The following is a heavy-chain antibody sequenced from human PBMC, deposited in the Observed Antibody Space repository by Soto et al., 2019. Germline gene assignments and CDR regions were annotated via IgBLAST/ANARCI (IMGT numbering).Heavy chain of an antibody. CDR1: GYTFIRYA. V-gene: IGHV1-3*01. J-gene: IGHJ4*02. CDR3: ARAPSPLDYGDYIFDY. Sequence: GASVKVSCKASGYTFIRYAMHWVRQAPGQRLEWMGWINAGNGNTKYSQKFQGRVTITRDTSASTAYMELSSLRSEDTAVYYCARAPSPLDYGDYIFDYWGQGTLVTVSS. CDR2: INAGNGNT. D-gene: IGHD4-17*01.